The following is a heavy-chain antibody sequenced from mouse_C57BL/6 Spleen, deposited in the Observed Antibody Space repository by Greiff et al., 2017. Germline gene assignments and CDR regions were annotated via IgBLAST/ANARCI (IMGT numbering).Heavy chain of an antibody. J-gene: IGHJ4*01. CDR3: ASRYDPYAMDY. D-gene: IGHD2-3*01. V-gene: IGHV1-55*01. CDR2: IYPGSGST. CDR1: GYTFTSYW. Sequence: QVQLKQPGAELVKPGASVKMSCKASGYTFTSYWITWVKQRPGQGLEWIGDIYPGSGSTNYNEKFKSKATLTVDTSSSTAYMQLSSLTSEDSEVYYCASRYDPYAMDYWGQGTSVTVSS.